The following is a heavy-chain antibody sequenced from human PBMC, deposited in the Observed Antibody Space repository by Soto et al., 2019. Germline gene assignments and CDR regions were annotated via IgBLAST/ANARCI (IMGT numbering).Heavy chain of an antibody. D-gene: IGHD3-10*01. V-gene: IGHV3-21*01. CDR2: ISSSSTYI. CDR1: GFTFSSFS. Sequence: EVRLVESVGGLVKPGGSLRLSCAASGFTFSSFSMNWVRQAPGKGLEWVSSISSSSTYIYYADSVKGRFTMSRDNXKNSLYLKMNSLRAEDTAVYYCARYIGFGELLFDSRGQGTLVTVSS. CDR3: ARYIGFGELLFDS. J-gene: IGHJ4*02.